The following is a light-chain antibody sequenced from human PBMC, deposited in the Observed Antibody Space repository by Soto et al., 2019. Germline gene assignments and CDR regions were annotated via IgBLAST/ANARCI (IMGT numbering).Light chain of an antibody. CDR1: NTDVGEENY. CDR3: SSFAGSPVV. J-gene: IGLJ2*01. Sequence: QSALTQPASVSGSPGQSITISCIGTNTDVGEENYVSWYQQHPGKVPKLILYEVSKRPSGVPDRFSGSRSGNTASLTVSGLQAEDEADYYCSSFAGSPVVFGGGTKLTVL. V-gene: IGLV2-8*01. CDR2: EVS.